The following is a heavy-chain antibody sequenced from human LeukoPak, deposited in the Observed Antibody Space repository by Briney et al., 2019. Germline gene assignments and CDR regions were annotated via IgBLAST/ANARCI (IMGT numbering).Heavy chain of an antibody. CDR1: GFIFDDYA. CDR3: AKDADSSGYAVFDY. Sequence: GRSLRLSCAASGFIFDDYAMHWVRQAPGKGLEWVSGISWNSGSIGYADSVKGRFTISRDNAKNSLYLQMNSLRAEDTALYYCAKDADSSGYAVFDYWGQGTLVTVSS. V-gene: IGHV3-9*01. D-gene: IGHD3-22*01. CDR2: ISWNSGSI. J-gene: IGHJ4*02.